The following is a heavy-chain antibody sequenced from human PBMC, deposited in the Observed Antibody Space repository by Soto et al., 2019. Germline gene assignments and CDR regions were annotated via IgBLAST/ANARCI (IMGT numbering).Heavy chain of an antibody. CDR1: VYTITSYV. D-gene: IGHD1-26*01. CDR2: ISAYNGNT. Sequence: ASVKVSCKTSVYTITSYVISWVRHATGQGLEWMGWISAYNGNTNYAQKLQGRVTMTTDTSTSTAYMELRSLRSDDTAVYYCARASGSSYWFDPWGQGTLVTVSS. CDR3: ARASGSSYWFDP. J-gene: IGHJ5*02. V-gene: IGHV1-18*01.